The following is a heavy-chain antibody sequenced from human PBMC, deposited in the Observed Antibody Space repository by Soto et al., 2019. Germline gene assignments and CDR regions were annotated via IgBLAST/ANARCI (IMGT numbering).Heavy chain of an antibody. CDR1: GYTFTSYD. V-gene: IGHV1-8*01. J-gene: IGHJ6*02. D-gene: IGHD6-19*01. CDR2: MNPNSGNT. Sequence: ASVKVSCKASGYTFTSYDINWVRQATGQGLEWMGWMNPNSGNTGYAQKFQGRVTITADESTSTAYMELSSLRSEDTAVYYCARVGVSGWAPDYYGMDVWGQGTTVTVSS. CDR3: ARVGVSGWAPDYYGMDV.